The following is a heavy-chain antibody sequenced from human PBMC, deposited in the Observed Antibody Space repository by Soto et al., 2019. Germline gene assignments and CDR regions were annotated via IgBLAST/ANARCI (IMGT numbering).Heavy chain of an antibody. J-gene: IGHJ4*02. V-gene: IGHV4-39*01. CDR3: ARQRTTVVTQPHCDH. CDR1: GESISSSSYY. CDR2: IYYSWRS. Sequence: SETLSLTFIVSGESISSSSYYWGWIRQPPGKGMEWIGSIYYSWRSYYNPSFKSRVTISIDTSKNQFSLKLSSVTATDTAVYYCARQRTTVVTQPHCDHWGQGALVVVSS. D-gene: IGHD2-21*02.